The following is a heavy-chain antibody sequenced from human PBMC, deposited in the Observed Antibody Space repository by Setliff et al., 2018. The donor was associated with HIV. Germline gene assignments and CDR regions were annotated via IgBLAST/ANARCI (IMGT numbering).Heavy chain of an antibody. D-gene: IGHD4-4*01. Sequence: ASVKVSCKTSGYTFDVFSIHWVRQAPGQGPEWMGWINPKSGGTKYAQRFQGRVAMTRDTSTRTVYMDLTRLRSDDTAVYYCAREGSNPFRYFFYFWGQGALVTVSS. CDR2: INPKSGGT. J-gene: IGHJ4*02. CDR3: AREGSNPFRYFFYF. V-gene: IGHV1-2*02. CDR1: GYTFDVFS.